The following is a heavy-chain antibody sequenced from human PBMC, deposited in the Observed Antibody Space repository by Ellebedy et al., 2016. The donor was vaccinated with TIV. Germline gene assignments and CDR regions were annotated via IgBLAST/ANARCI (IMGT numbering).Heavy chain of an antibody. CDR2: ISSGSTI. CDR1: GFTFSDYY. Sequence: GESLKISXAASGFTFSDYYMSWIRQAPGKGLEWVSYISSGSTIYYADSVKGRFTISRDNAKNSLYLQMNSLRAEDTAVYYCARWSVVVVAATDWGQGTLVTVSS. V-gene: IGHV3-11*01. J-gene: IGHJ4*02. D-gene: IGHD2-15*01. CDR3: ARWSVVVVAATD.